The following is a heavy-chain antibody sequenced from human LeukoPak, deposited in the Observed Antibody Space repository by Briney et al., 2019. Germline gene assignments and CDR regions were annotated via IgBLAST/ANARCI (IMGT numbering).Heavy chain of an antibody. D-gene: IGHD3-3*01. Sequence: SETLSLTCAVHGGSFSGYYWSSLRQPPAKGLELLGEINHRDSTNYNPSLKSRVTISLDKYNNQFSLKQTSMSAPDTVVYYCARASFPTYYDFRSGKNACDIWGQGTMVTVSS. V-gene: IGHV4-34*01. CDR1: GGSFSGYY. J-gene: IGHJ3*02. CDR2: INHRDST. CDR3: ARASFPTYYDFRSGKNACDI.